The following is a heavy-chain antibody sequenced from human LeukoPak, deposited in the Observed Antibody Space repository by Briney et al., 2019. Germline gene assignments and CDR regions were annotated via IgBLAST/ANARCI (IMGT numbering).Heavy chain of an antibody. CDR3: ARDLHEGGNSNWFDP. Sequence: KPSETLSLTCTVSGYSISSGYYWGWIRPPPGKGLEWIGSIYHSGSTYYNPSLKSRVTISVDTSKNQFSLKLSSVTAADTAVYYCARDLHEGGNSNWFDPWGQGTLVTVSS. CDR1: GYSISSGYY. CDR2: IYHSGST. J-gene: IGHJ5*02. D-gene: IGHD4-23*01. V-gene: IGHV4-38-2*02.